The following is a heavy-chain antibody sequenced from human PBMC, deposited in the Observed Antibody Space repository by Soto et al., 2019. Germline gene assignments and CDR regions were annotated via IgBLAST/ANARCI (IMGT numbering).Heavy chain of an antibody. CDR3: ARIPGKSFSDYSSSGMVV. V-gene: IGHV2-26*01. CDR1: GFSLSIPRLG. CDR2: IFSDDDK. D-gene: IGHD1-1*01. J-gene: IGHJ6*02. Sequence: GPTLVNPTETLTLTCTVSGFSLSIPRLGVSWVRQPPGKALEWLAHIFSDDDKSYSTSLQSRLTISQDTSKSQVVLSMTNMDPADTATYYCARIPGKSFSDYSSSGMVVPGPGPTVTV.